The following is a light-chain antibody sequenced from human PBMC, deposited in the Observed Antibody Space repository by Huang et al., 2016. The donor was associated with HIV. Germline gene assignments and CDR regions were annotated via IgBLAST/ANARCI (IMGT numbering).Light chain of an antibody. J-gene: IGKJ1*01. CDR1: QSVSSN. CDR3: QHYNYWPSPT. CDR2: GAS. Sequence: EIVMTQSPATLSVSPGESATLSCRASQSVSSNLAWYRQRPGQAPRLLIYGASTRATGSPARCSGSGSGTAFTLTISSLQSEDFAVYYCQHYNYWPSPTFDQGTKVEIK. V-gene: IGKV3-15*01.